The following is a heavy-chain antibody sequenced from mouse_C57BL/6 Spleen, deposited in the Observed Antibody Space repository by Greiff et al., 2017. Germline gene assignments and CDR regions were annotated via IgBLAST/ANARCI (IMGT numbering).Heavy chain of an antibody. V-gene: IGHV1-82*01. Sequence: QVQLQQSGPELVKPGASVKISCKASGYAFSSSWMNWVKQRPGKGLEWIGRIYPGDGDTNYNGKFKGKAILTADKSSSTANMQLSSLTSEDSAVYFCASGDCDSFAYWGQGTLVTVSA. J-gene: IGHJ3*01. CDR1: GYAFSSSW. CDR3: ASGDCDSFAY. D-gene: IGHD2-13*01. CDR2: IYPGDGDT.